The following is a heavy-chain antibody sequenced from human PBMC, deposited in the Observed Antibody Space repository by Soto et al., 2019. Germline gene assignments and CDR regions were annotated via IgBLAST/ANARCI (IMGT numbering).Heavy chain of an antibody. CDR2: IYSYGRT. J-gene: IGHJ3*02. Sequence: EVQLVESGGGLVQPGGSLRLSCAASGFIVSSSYMDWVRQAPGKGLEWVSVIYSYGRTYYADSVMGRFTISRDNSKHTGYLQRICLRADDTAVYYCARDRGAAVGIFSLCSYDICRQATMVTVYS. CDR1: GFIVSSSY. V-gene: IGHV3-66*01. CDR3: ARDRGAAVGIFSLCSYDI. D-gene: IGHD6-13*01.